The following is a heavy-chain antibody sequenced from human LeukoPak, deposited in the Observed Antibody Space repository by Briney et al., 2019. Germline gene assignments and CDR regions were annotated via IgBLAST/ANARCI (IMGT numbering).Heavy chain of an antibody. CDR1: GFTFSSYG. Sequence: GGSLRLPCAASGFTFSSYGMHWVRQAPGKGLEWVAVIWYDGSNKYCADSVKGRFTISRDNSKNTLYLQMNSLRAEDTAVYYCARDINSIFDYWGQGTLVTVSS. J-gene: IGHJ4*02. D-gene: IGHD2/OR15-2a*01. CDR3: ARDINSIFDY. CDR2: IWYDGSNK. V-gene: IGHV3-33*01.